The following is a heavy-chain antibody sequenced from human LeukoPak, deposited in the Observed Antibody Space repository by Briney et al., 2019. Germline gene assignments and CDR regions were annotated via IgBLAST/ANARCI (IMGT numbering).Heavy chain of an antibody. J-gene: IGHJ3*02. Sequence: ASVKVSCKASGYTFTSYYMHGVRQATGQGLEWMGIISPSGASTTYAQNFQGRVTMTRDMSTSTLYMELSSLKSEDTAVYYCARGSSRSPRDAFDIWGQGTMVTVSS. CDR2: ISPSGAST. V-gene: IGHV1-46*01. CDR1: GYTFTSYY. CDR3: ARGSSRSPRDAFDI.